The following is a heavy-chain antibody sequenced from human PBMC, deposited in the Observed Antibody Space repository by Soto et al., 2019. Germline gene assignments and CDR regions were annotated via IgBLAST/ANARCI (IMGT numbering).Heavy chain of an antibody. CDR2: IYYSGST. Sequence: QLQLQESGPGLVKPSETLSLTCTVSGGSISSSSYYWGWIRQPPGKGLEWIGSIYYSGSTYSNPSLKSRVTISVDTSKNQFSLKLSAVTAADTAVYYCVGMIVSAGNDYWGQGTLVTVSS. CDR3: VGMIVSAGNDY. D-gene: IGHD3-22*01. CDR1: GGSISSSSYY. J-gene: IGHJ4*02. V-gene: IGHV4-39*01.